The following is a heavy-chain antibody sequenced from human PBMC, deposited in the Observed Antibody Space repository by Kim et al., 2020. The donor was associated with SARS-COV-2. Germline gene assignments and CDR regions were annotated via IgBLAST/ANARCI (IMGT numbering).Heavy chain of an antibody. D-gene: IGHD3-22*01. CDR3: ARDYSSGYYHGFFDY. V-gene: IGHV4-31*02. Sequence: PSLKSRVTISVDTSKNQFCRKLSSLTAADTAVYYCARDYSSGYYHGFFDYWGQGTLVTVSS. J-gene: IGHJ4*02.